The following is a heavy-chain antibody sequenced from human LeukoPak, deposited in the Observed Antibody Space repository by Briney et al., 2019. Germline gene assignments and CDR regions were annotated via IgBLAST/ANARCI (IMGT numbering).Heavy chain of an antibody. CDR2: ISSGGSTI. J-gene: IGHJ6*02. CDR3: ARDYYGSLDV. V-gene: IGHV3-11*01. Sequence: PGGSLRLSCAASGFTLSDFYMSWIRQAPGKGLEWGSYISSGGSTIYYADSVKGRFTISRDNAKNSLYLQMNSLRAEDTAVYYCARDYYGSLDVWGQGTTVTVSS. D-gene: IGHD3-10*01. CDR1: GFTLSDFY.